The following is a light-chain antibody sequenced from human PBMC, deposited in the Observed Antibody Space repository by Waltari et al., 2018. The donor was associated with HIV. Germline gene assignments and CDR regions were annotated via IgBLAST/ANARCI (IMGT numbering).Light chain of an antibody. Sequence: QSALTQPPSASGSPGQSVTISCTGTNSDIGGYHYVSWYQQHPGKAPKLVISEVTKRPSGVPDRFSGSKSGTTASLTVSGLQAEDEADYYCSSYANKNDFYVVFGGGTRLTVL. J-gene: IGLJ2*01. CDR1: NSDIGGYHY. V-gene: IGLV2-8*01. CDR2: EVT. CDR3: SSYANKNDFYVV.